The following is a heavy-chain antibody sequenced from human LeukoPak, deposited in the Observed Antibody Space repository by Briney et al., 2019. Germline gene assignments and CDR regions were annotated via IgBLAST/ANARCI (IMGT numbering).Heavy chain of an antibody. CDR1: GFTFSSYA. D-gene: IGHD1-26*01. CDR2: ISYDGSNK. V-gene: IGHV3-30*04. Sequence: GGSLRLSCAASGFTFSSYAMHWVRHAPGKGLEWVAVISYDGSNKYYADSVKGRFTISRDNSKNTLYLQMNSLRAEDTAVYYCARDFISWLLSYYYYGMDVWGQGTTVTVSS. CDR3: ARDFISWLLSYYYYGMDV. J-gene: IGHJ6*02.